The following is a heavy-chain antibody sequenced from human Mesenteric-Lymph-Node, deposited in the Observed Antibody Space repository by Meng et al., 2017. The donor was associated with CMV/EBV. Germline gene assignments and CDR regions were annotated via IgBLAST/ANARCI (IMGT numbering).Heavy chain of an antibody. V-gene: IGHV1-2*02. CDR2: INPNSGGT. J-gene: IGHJ4*02. CDR1: GYTFTGYY. D-gene: IGHD3-10*01. Sequence: ASVKVSCKASGYTFTGYYMHWVRQAPGQGLEWMGWINPNSGGTNYAQKFQGRVTMTRDTSISTAYMELSRLRSDDTAVYYCARDPLWFGEFDYWGQGTLVTVCS. CDR3: ARDPLWFGEFDY.